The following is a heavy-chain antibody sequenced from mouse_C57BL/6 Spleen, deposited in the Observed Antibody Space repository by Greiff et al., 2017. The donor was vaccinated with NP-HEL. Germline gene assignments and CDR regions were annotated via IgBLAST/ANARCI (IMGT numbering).Heavy chain of an antibody. Sequence: EVQLVESGGGLVKPGGSLKLSCAASGFTFSSSAMSWVRQTPEQRLEWVATISDGGSYTYYPDNVKGRFTISRDNANNNPYLQMSHLKSEDTAMYYCARDLGEAMDYWGQGTSVTVSS. CDR1: GFTFSSSA. V-gene: IGHV5-4*01. CDR3: ARDLGEAMDY. J-gene: IGHJ4*01. CDR2: ISDGGSYT. D-gene: IGHD2-13*01.